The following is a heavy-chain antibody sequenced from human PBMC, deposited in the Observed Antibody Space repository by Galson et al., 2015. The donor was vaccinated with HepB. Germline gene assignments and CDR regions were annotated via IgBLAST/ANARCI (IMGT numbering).Heavy chain of an antibody. J-gene: IGHJ4*02. CDR1: GFTFSNAW. V-gene: IGHV3-15*07. CDR3: TTNLDRFLDYGTVDPHPTIDY. CDR2: IKSKTDGGTT. Sequence: SLRLSCAASGFTFSNAWMNWVRQAPGKGLEWVGRIKSKTDGGTTEYAAPVKSRFTISRDDSKNTLYLQMNSLKTEDTAVYYCTTNLDRFLDYGTVDPHPTIDYWGQGTLVPVTS. D-gene: IGHD4-17*01.